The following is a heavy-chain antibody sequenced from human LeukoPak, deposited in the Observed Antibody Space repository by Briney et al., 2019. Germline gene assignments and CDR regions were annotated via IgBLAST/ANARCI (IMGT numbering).Heavy chain of an antibody. J-gene: IGHJ4*02. CDR3: ARLADCSSTRCHDY. D-gene: IGHD2-2*01. CDR1: GGSISSRTYY. CDR2: SYYSGST. V-gene: IGHV4-39*01. Sequence: SETLSLTCTVSGGSISSRTYYWGWIRQPPWKGLEWIGSSYYSGSTYYNPSLKSRVTISVDTSKNQFSLKLRSVTAADTAVYYCARLADCSSTRCHDYWGQGTLVTVSS.